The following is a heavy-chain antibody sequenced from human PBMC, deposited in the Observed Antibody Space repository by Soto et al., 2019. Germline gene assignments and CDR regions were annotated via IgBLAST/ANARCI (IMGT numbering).Heavy chain of an antibody. J-gene: IGHJ1*01. CDR3: AKGGYSSSWYLQH. Sequence: EVQLLESGGGLVQPGGSLRLSCAASGFTFSSYAMSWVRQAPGKGLEWVSAISGSGGSTYYADSVKGRFTISRDNSKNTLYLQMNSLRAEDPAVYYCAKGGYSSSWYLQHWGQGTLVTVSS. D-gene: IGHD6-13*01. V-gene: IGHV3-23*01. CDR2: ISGSGGST. CDR1: GFTFSSYA.